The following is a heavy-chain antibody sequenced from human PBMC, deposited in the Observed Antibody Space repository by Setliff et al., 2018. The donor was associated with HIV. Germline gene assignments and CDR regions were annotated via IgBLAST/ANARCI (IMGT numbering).Heavy chain of an antibody. V-gene: IGHV4-39*01. Sequence: SETLSLTCTVSGPSVSSTDYYWGWIRLPPGKGLEWIASIHHSGSTWYNPSLKSRVTISADMSKNQFSLTLFSVPAADTAIYYCARPSFGIGGGSIFDSWGQGTLVTVSS. D-gene: IGHD3-3*01. CDR2: IHHSGST. J-gene: IGHJ4*02. CDR3: ARPSFGIGGGSIFDS. CDR1: GPSVSSTDYY.